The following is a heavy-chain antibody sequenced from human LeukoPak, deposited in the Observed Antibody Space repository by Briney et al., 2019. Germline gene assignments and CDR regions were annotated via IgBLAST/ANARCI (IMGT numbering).Heavy chain of an antibody. Sequence: SETLSLTCTVSGGSISSSTYYWGWIRQPPGKGLEWIGSIYYSGSTYYNPSLKSRVTISVDTSKNQFSLKLNSVTAAGTAVYYCARVDTATVFPYYWGQGTLVTVSS. CDR3: ARVDTATVFPYY. J-gene: IGHJ4*02. CDR1: GGSISSSTYY. D-gene: IGHD5-18*01. V-gene: IGHV4-39*07. CDR2: IYYSGST.